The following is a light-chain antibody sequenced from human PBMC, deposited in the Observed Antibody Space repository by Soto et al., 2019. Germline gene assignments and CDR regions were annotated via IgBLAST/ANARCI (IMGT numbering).Light chain of an antibody. CDR1: QSVSSNY. V-gene: IGKV3-20*01. Sequence: EIVLTQSPGTLSLSPGATATLSCRASQSVSSNYLAWFQQKPGQAPRLLIYGASSRAAGVPERFSGSGSGTDFTLTISILEPEDFAVYYCHQYGRSPIYTFGPGTKVDFK. CDR3: HQYGRSPIYT. CDR2: GAS. J-gene: IGKJ3*01.